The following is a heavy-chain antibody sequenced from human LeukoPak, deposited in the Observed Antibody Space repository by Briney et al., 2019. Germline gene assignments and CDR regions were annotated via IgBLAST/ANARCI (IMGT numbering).Heavy chain of an antibody. Sequence: SETLSFTCAVYGGSFSGYYWSWIRQPPGKGLEWIGEINHSGSTNYNPSLKSRVTISVDTSKNQFSLKLSSVTAADTAVYYCARLNSSSWYYFDYWGQGTLVTVSS. CDR2: INHSGST. CDR3: ARLNSSSWYYFDY. D-gene: IGHD6-13*01. V-gene: IGHV4-34*01. J-gene: IGHJ4*02. CDR1: GGSFSGYY.